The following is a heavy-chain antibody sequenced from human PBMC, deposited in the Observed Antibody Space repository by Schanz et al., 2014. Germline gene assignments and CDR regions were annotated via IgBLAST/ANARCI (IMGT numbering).Heavy chain of an antibody. J-gene: IGHJ4*02. D-gene: IGHD3-22*01. Sequence: EGQLLESGGGLIQPGGSLRLSCAVSGFTVSSNHMSWVRQAPGKGLEWVSVIYSGIGAYYADSVKDRFTVSRDNSKNTVYLQMNRLRAEDTAVYYCARVHHYDPSGWGYFDYWGQGALXTVSS. CDR1: GFTVSSNH. CDR3: ARVHHYDPSGWGYFDY. V-gene: IGHV3-66*01. CDR2: IYSGIGA.